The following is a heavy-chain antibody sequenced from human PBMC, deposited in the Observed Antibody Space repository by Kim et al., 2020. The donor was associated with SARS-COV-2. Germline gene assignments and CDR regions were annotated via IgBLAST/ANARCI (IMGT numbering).Heavy chain of an antibody. Sequence: GGSLRLSCAASGFTFSSYSMNWVRQAPGKGLEWVSSISSSSSYIYYADSVKGRFTISRDNAKNSLYLQMNSLRAEDTAVYYCARDRALRFLEWTHNWFDPWGQGTLVTVSS. D-gene: IGHD3-3*01. CDR3: ARDRALRFLEWTHNWFDP. CDR1: GFTFSSYS. CDR2: ISSSSSYI. V-gene: IGHV3-21*01. J-gene: IGHJ5*02.